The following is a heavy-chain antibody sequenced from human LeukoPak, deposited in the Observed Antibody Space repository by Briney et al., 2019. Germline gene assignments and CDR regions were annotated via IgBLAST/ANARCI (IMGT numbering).Heavy chain of an antibody. Sequence: SDTLSLTCAVSVGSICNSYCSWARQPPGKGLEFIGYISTGGDINYSPSLRSRATMSINPSNNQLSLTLTSVTTADTAVYLCVRGPGRGYDLEPWGQGSLVTVSS. V-gene: IGHV4-4*08. D-gene: IGHD3-22*01. CDR2: ISTGGDI. CDR1: VGSICNSY. J-gene: IGHJ5*02. CDR3: VRGPGRGYDLEP.